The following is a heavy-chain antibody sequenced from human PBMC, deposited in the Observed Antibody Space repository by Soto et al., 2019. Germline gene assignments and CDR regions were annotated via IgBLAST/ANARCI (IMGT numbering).Heavy chain of an antibody. J-gene: IGHJ6*03. CDR2: ISGSGGTT. V-gene: IGHV3-23*01. D-gene: IGHD2-15*01. CDR1: GSTFDYA. Sequence: GSLRLSCAASGSTFDYAMTWVRQAPGKGLEWVAGISGSGGTTFYAGAMKGRFPISRDNSKNTLYLQMNSLRAEDTAVYYCALRYCSRSTCPPLNSYFYMDVWGKGTTVTVSS. CDR3: ALRYCSRSTCPPLNSYFYMDV.